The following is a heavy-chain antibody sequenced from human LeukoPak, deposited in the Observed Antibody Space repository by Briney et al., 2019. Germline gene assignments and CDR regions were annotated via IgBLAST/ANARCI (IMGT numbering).Heavy chain of an antibody. J-gene: IGHJ4*02. CDR1: GFTFSSYW. CDR2: ISADGTST. V-gene: IGHV3-74*01. CDR3: ARDPWGYRAGVMDL. Sequence: GGSLRLSCAASGFTFSSYWMHWVRQVPGKGLVWVSHISADGTSTTYADSVKGRFTISRDNPKNTLYLQMNSLRAEDTAVYYCARDPWGYRAGVMDLWGQGTLLTVSS. D-gene: IGHD5-18*01.